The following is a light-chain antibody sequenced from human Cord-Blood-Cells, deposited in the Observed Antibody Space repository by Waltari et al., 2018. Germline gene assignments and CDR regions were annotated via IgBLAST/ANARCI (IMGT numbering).Light chain of an antibody. V-gene: IGLV2-23*01. CDR3: CSYAGSSTWV. CDR1: SSDVGSYNL. Sequence: QSALTQPASVSGSPGQSITISCTGTSSDVGSYNLVSCYPQHPGKAPKLMIYEGSKRPSGVSNRFSGSKSGNTASLTISGLQAEDEADYYCCSYAGSSTWVFGGGTKLTVL. J-gene: IGLJ3*02. CDR2: EGS.